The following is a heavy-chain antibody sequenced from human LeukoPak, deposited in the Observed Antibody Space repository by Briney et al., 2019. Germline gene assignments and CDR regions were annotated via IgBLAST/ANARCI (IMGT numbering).Heavy chain of an antibody. Sequence: PGGSLRLSCVASGFTFNTYWMTWVRQAPGKGLEWVANINQDESEKYYVDSVKGRFTISRDNAKNSLYLQMNSLRAEDTAVYYCAREVGSYGSFDYWGQGTLVTVSS. CDR3: AREVGSYGSFDY. CDR1: GFTFNTYW. V-gene: IGHV3-7*01. D-gene: IGHD5-18*01. J-gene: IGHJ4*02. CDR2: INQDESEK.